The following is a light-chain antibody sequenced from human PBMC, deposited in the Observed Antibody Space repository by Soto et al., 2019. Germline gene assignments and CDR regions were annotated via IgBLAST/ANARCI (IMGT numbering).Light chain of an antibody. CDR3: QQYNNWPPYT. Sequence: EMVLTQPPATLPVPRGEMATLSCRVSQSVSSNLAWYQQKPGQAPRLLIYAASTRATGIPARFSGSGSGTEFTLPISSLRSEHCAVYFCQQYNNWPPYTFGQGTKPQMK. V-gene: IGKV3-15*01. CDR2: AAS. J-gene: IGKJ2*01. CDR1: QSVSSN.